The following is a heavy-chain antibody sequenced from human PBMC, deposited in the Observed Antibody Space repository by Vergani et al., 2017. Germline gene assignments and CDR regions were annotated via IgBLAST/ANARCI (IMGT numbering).Heavy chain of an antibody. D-gene: IGHD3-10*01. CDR1: GYTFTSYY. CDR2: INPSGGNT. CDR3: ARDFPHGSGSYYKSRGPGY. V-gene: IGHV1-46*01. J-gene: IGHJ4*02. Sequence: QVQLVQSGAEVKKPGASVKVSCKASGYTFTSYYMHWVRQAPGQGLEWMGIINPSGGNTNYAQKLQGRVTMTTDTSTSTAYMELRSLRSDDTAVYYWARDFPHGSGSYYKSRGPGYWGQGTLVTVSS.